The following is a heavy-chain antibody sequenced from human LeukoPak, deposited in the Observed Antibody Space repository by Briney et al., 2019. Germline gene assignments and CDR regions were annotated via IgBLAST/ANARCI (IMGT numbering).Heavy chain of an antibody. Sequence: GGSLRLSCAASGFTFSSYWMHWVRQAPGKGLVWVSRINTDGSSTSYADSVKGRFTISRDNAKNSLYLQMSSLRAEDTAVYYCARASSAYYLDFHYWGQGTLVTVSS. CDR1: GFTFSSYW. CDR2: INTDGSST. D-gene: IGHD3-22*01. V-gene: IGHV3-74*01. J-gene: IGHJ4*02. CDR3: ARASSAYYLDFHY.